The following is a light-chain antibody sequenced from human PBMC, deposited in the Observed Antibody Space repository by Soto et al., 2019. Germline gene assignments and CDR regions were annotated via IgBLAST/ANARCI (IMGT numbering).Light chain of an antibody. CDR1: MRDVGAYNL. CDR2: EVR. CDR3: SAYTARRTLV. Sequence: QSVLTQPASVSGSAGQSITISCSGTMRDVGAYNLVSWYQQHPVTAPKLILYEVRNRPSCISSRFSGSRSGNTASLTISGLQPEDEGDYYCSAYTARRTLVFGGGTKLTVL. V-gene: IGLV2-14*01. J-gene: IGLJ3*02.